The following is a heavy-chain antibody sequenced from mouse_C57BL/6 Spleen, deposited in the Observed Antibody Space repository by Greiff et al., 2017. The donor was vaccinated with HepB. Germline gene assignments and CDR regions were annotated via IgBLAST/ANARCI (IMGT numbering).Heavy chain of an antibody. D-gene: IGHD2-5*01. CDR3: ARKGGSNYGAMDY. J-gene: IGHJ4*01. CDR1: GYTFTSYW. Sequence: QVQLQQSGAELVKPGASVKLSCKASGYTFTSYWMHWVKQRPGQGLEWIGMIHPNSGSTNYNEKFKSKATLTVDKSSSTAYMQLSSLTSEDSAVYYGARKGGSNYGAMDYWGQGTSVTVSS. CDR2: IHPNSGST. V-gene: IGHV1-64*01.